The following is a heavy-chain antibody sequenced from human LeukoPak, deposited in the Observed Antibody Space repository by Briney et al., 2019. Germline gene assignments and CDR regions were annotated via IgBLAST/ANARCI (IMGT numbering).Heavy chain of an antibody. D-gene: IGHD3-10*01. V-gene: IGHV1-2*02. CDR3: ARLLAEGNY. Sequence: ASVKVSCKASGYTFTDYYIHWVRQAPGQGLEWMGWINADNSGTNCAQKFQGRVTMTRDTSISTAYMELSRLRSDDTAVYYCARLLAEGNYWGQGTLVTVSS. CDR2: INADNSGT. CDR1: GYTFTDYY. J-gene: IGHJ4*02.